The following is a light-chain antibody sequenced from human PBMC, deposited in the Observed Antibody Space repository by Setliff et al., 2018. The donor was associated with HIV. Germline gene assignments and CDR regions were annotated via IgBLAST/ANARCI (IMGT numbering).Light chain of an antibody. J-gene: IGLJ3*02. V-gene: IGLV3-21*03. CDR1: NIGGRR. CDR2: DDK. Sequence: SYELTQPPSVSVVPGKTARITCEGDNIGGRRVHWHQQKPGQAPVLVVHDDKNRPSGIPDRFFGFNSGGTATLTISRVEDGDEADYYCQVLDSSTDRRWVFGGGTKVTVL. CDR3: QVLDSSTDRRWV.